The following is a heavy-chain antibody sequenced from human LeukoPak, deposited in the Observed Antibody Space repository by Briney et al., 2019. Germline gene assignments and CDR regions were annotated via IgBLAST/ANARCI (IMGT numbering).Heavy chain of an antibody. J-gene: IGHJ6*03. CDR2: ISAYNGNT. CDR3: AGGLGYSYGRTYYYYYYMDV. V-gene: IGHV1-18*01. D-gene: IGHD5-18*01. Sequence: GASVKVSCKASGYTFTSYGISWVRQAPGQGLEWMGWISAYNGNTNYAQKLQGRVTMTTDTSTSTAYMELRSLRSDDTAVYYCAGGLGYSYGRTYYYYYYMDVWGKGTTVTVSS. CDR1: GYTFTSYG.